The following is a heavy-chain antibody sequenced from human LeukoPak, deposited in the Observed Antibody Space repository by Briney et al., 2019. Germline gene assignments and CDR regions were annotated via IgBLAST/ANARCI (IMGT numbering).Heavy chain of an antibody. V-gene: IGHV4-4*09. CDR1: GGSIISYY. J-gene: IGHJ5*02. CDR3: ARHFKHVRSGTQHWFDP. Sequence: PSETLSLTCTVSGGSIISYYWSWIRQPPGKGLEWIGFIYSSGSTNYNPSLGGRLTISVDTSKNQFSLRLNSVPAADTAVYYGARHFKHVRSGTQHWFDPWGQGTLVTVSS. D-gene: IGHD1-14*01. CDR2: IYSSGST.